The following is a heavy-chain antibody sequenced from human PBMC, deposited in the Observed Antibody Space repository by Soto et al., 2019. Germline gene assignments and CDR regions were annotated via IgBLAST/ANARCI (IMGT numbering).Heavy chain of an antibody. V-gene: IGHV1-8*01. CDR1: GYTFTSYD. CDR3: AREAGSSGWYFSVRARNWFDP. Sequence: QVQLVQSGAEVKKPGASVKVSCKASGYTFTSYDINWVRQATGQGLEWMGWMNPNSGNTGYTQKFQGRVNMTRNTSISTAYMELSSLRSEDTAVYYCAREAGSSGWYFSVRARNWFDPWGQGTLVTVSS. CDR2: MNPNSGNT. J-gene: IGHJ5*02. D-gene: IGHD6-19*01.